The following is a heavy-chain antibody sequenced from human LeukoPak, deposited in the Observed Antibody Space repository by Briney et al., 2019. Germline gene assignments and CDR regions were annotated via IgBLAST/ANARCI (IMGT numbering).Heavy chain of an antibody. Sequence: GGSLRLSCAASGFTFSSYEMNWVRQAPGKGLEWASYISSSGSTIYYADSVKGRFTISRDNAKNSLYLQMNSLRAEDTAVYYCAKLGITMFGGVWGKGTTVTISS. D-gene: IGHD3-10*02. CDR1: GFTFSSYE. CDR3: AKLGITMFGGV. J-gene: IGHJ6*04. CDR2: ISSSGSTI. V-gene: IGHV3-48*03.